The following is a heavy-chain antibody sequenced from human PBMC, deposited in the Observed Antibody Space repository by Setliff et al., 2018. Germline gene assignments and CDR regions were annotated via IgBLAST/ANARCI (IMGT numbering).Heavy chain of an antibody. CDR2: IYSGGTT. J-gene: IGHJ4*02. D-gene: IGHD1-1*01. CDR1: GDSMNSGVYY. Sequence: SETLSLTCKVSGDSMNSGVYYWAWIRQPPGKGLEWIGRIYSGGTTYYNSSLKSRVTISVDTSKSQFSLRLNSVTAADTAVYYCARTGTYRYFDYWGRGTLVTGSS. V-gene: IGHV4-39*01. CDR3: ARTGTYRYFDY.